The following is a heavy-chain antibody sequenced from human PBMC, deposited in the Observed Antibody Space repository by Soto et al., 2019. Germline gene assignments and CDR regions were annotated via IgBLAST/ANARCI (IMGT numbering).Heavy chain of an antibody. CDR2: INYSGRT. D-gene: IGHD3-22*01. V-gene: IGHV4-34*01. CDR3: ARGGVVYYDSSGYYFSPYYFDY. J-gene: IGHJ4*02. CDR1: GGSFSDYY. Sequence: SETLSLTCAVHGGSFSDYYWSWIRQPPGKGLEWIGEINYSGRTNYNPSLKSRVTISVDTSKNQFPLTLSSVTAADTAVYYCARGGVVYYDSSGYYFSPYYFDYWGQGTLVTVSS.